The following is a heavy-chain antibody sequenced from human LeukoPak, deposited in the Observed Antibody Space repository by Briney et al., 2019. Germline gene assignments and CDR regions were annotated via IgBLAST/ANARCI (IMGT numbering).Heavy chain of an antibody. CDR1: GYTFTGYY. CDR2: INPNSGGT. CDR3: ARALGSSWPVFYGFDP. D-gene: IGHD6-13*01. J-gene: IGHJ5*02. Sequence: ASVKVSCKASGYTFTGYYMHWVRQAPGQGLEWMGWINPNSGGTNYAQKFQGRVTMTRDTSNSTAYMELSRLRSDDTAVYYCARALGSSWPVFYGFDPWGQGTLVTVSS. V-gene: IGHV1-2*02.